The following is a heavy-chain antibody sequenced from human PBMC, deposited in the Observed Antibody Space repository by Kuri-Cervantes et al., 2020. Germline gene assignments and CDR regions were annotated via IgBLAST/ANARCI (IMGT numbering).Heavy chain of an antibody. V-gene: IGHV3-66*01. CDR1: GFTVSSNY. CDR3: AVIGEVFAFDI. J-gene: IGHJ3*02. Sequence: GESLKISCAASGFTVSSNYMSWVRQAPGKGLEWVSVIYSGGSTYYADSVKGRFTISRDNAKNSLYLQMNSLRDEDTAVYYCAVIGEVFAFDIWGQGTMVTVSS. CDR2: IYSGGST. D-gene: IGHD3-16*01.